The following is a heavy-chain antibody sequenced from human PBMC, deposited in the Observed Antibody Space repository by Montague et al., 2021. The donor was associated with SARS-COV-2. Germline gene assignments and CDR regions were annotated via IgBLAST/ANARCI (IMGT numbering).Heavy chain of an antibody. CDR2: VLSTGVT. Sequence: SETLSLTCSVSGGSVRSGRYYWSWIRQPPGKGLQWIGRVLSTGVTSFNPSLKSRLTMSVDSSKNEFSLNLRSVTAADTAVYYCAMTAFIRYQYYFDNWGQGAVAAVSS. J-gene: IGHJ4*02. CDR1: GGSVRSGRYY. CDR3: AMTAFIRYQYYFDN. V-gene: IGHV4-61*01. D-gene: IGHD3-9*01.